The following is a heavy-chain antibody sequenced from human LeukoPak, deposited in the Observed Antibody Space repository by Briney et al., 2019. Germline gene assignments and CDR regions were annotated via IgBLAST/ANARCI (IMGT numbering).Heavy chain of an antibody. V-gene: IGHV3-21*01. CDR2: ISSSSSSYK. Sequence: GGSLRLSCAASGFTFFSYNMNWVRQAPGKGLEWVSSISSSSSSYKYYADSVRGRFTISGDNAKNSVYLQMNSLRAEDTAVYYCVRDPGSRFLEWPDWGQGTLVIVSS. J-gene: IGHJ4*02. D-gene: IGHD3-3*01. CDR1: GFTFFSYN. CDR3: VRDPGSRFLEWPD.